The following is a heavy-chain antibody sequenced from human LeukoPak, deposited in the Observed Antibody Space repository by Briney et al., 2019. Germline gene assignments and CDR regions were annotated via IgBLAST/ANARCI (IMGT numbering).Heavy chain of an antibody. CDR1: GFTFDDYA. D-gene: IGHD3-16*02. V-gene: IGHV3-30*18. CDR3: AKDRSGGVIVSY. Sequence: GGSLRLSCAASGFTFDDYAKHWVRQAPGKGLEWVAVISYDGSNKYYADSVKGRFTISRDNSKNKLYLQMNSLRAEDTAVYYCAKDRSGGVIVSYWGQGTLVTVSS. J-gene: IGHJ4*02. CDR2: ISYDGSNK.